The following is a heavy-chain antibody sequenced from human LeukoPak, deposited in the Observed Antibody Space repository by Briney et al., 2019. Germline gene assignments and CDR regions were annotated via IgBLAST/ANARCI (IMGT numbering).Heavy chain of an antibody. Sequence: ASVRVSCKASGHTFTSYGISWVRQAPGQGLEGMGWISAYNGNTNYAQKLQGRVTMTTDTSTSTAYMELRSLRSDDTAVYYCARESADGSGSYYYYGMDVWGKGTTVTVSS. CDR3: ARESADGSGSYYYYGMDV. V-gene: IGHV1-18*04. CDR1: GHTFTSYG. J-gene: IGHJ6*04. D-gene: IGHD3-10*01. CDR2: ISAYNGNT.